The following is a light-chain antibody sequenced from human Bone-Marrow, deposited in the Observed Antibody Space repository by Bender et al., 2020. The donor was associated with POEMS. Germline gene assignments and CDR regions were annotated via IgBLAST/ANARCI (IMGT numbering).Light chain of an antibody. CDR1: DSNFGGNN. J-gene: IGLJ2*01. Sequence: QSVLTQPPSASGTPGQSVIISCSGTDSNFGGNNVNWYQHLPGTAPRLVVYSNYQRPSGISIRFSGSKSGNTASLSISGLRTEDEADYFCASYAGNSDFVFGGGTRLTVL. CDR2: SNY. CDR3: ASYAGNSDFV. V-gene: IGLV1-44*01.